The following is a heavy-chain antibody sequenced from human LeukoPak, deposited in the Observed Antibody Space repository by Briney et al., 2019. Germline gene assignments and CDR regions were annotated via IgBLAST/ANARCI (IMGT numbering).Heavy chain of an antibody. J-gene: IGHJ3*02. D-gene: IGHD3-22*01. CDR2: IIPIFGTA. CDR3: ARSYDSSGSSTSSDAFDI. V-gene: IGHV1-69*13. Sequence: GASVKVSCKASGGTFSSYAISWVRQTPGQRLEWMGGIIPIFGTANYAQKFQGRVTITADESTSTAYMELSSLRSEDTAVYYCARSYDSSGSSTSSDAFDIWGQGTMVTVSS. CDR1: GGTFSSYA.